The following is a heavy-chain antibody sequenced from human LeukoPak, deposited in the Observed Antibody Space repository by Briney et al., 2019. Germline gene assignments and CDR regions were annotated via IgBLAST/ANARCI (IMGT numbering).Heavy chain of an antibody. CDR1: GFTFNNFA. J-gene: IGHJ4*02. V-gene: IGHV3-66*01. D-gene: IGHD6-13*01. CDR2: IYSGGST. CDR3: ASEPRIAAAGTSY. Sequence: PGGSLRLSCAASGFTFNNFAMSWVRQAPGKGLEWVSVIYSGGSTHYADSVKGRFTISRDNSNSTVYLQMNTLRAEDTAVYYCASEPRIAAAGTSYWGQGTLVTVSS.